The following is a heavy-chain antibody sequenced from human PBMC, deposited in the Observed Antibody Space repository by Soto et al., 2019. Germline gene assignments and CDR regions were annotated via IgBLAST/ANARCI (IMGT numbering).Heavy chain of an antibody. CDR3: ANSPTRRFGDIKSNYGIDL. CDR2: ISVGGNSA. CDR1: GFTFRHYS. Sequence: PGGSLRLSCATSGFTFRHYSMSLVRQGPGKGLECVSGISVGGNSAYDADSVKGRFTISRDNSKNTLFLQINSLRAEESAVYYCANSPTRRFGDIKSNYGIDLWGQGTTVTVSS. D-gene: IGHD3-10*01. J-gene: IGHJ6*02. V-gene: IGHV3-23*01.